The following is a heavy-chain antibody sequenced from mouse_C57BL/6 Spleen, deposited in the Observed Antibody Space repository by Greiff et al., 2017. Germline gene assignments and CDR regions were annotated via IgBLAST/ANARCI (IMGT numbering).Heavy chain of an antibody. J-gene: IGHJ1*03. V-gene: IGHV1-55*01. CDR2: IYPGSGST. CDR3: AREGGSTGYFDV. Sequence: QVQLQQSGAELVKPGASVKMSCKASGYTFTSYWITWVKQRPGQGLEWIGDIYPGSGSTNYNEKFKSKATLTVDTSSSTAYMQLSSLTSEDSAVYYCAREGGSTGYFDVWGTGTTVTVSS. D-gene: IGHD1-1*02. CDR1: GYTFTSYW.